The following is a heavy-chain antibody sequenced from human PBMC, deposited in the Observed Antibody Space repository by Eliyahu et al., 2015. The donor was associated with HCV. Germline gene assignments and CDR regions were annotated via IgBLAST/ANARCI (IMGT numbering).Heavy chain of an antibody. J-gene: IGHJ6*02. CDR2: ISYDGSNK. CDR3: ARGRLELVRFHYYYGMDA. Sequence: EWVAVISYDGSNKYYADSVKGRFTISRDNSKNTLYLQMNSLRAEDTAVYYCARGRLELVRFHYYYGMDAWGQGTTVTVSS. D-gene: IGHD1-7*01. V-gene: IGHV3-30-3*01.